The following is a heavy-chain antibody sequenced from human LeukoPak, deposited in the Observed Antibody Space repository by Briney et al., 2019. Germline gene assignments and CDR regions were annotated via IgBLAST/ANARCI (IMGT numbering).Heavy chain of an antibody. D-gene: IGHD1-14*01. CDR2: LSSSGGAT. CDR1: GFTFSNYA. CDR3: AKIRSYHDAFDI. V-gene: IGHV3-23*01. Sequence: GGSLRLSCVASGFTFSNYAMSWVRQAPGQGLEWVSILSSSGGATYYADSVKGRFTISRDNSKNTLYLQMNSLRAEDTAVYYCAKIRSYHDAFDIWGQETMVTVSS. J-gene: IGHJ3*02.